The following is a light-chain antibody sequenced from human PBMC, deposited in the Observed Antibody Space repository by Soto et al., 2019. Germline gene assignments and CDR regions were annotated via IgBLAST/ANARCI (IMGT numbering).Light chain of an antibody. J-gene: IGLJ3*02. CDR2: GVN. CDR1: SGGVGGNRY. CDR3: SWSSIAGDYTANML. V-gene: IGLV2-11*01. Sequence: QSALSQPRSVSGSPGQSVTISCTGTSGGVGGNRYVSWYRQRPGKGPQLIMYGVNDRPSGVPDRFSGSQSVNMASLTISGLQAEDEADYYCSWSSIAGDYTANMLFGGGTKVTVL.